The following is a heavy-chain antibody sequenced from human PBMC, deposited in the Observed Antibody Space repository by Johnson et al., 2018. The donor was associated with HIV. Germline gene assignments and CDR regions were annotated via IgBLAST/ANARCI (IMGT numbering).Heavy chain of an antibody. D-gene: IGHD2-8*02. V-gene: IGHV3-30*04. CDR3: AREFLLVVYVGDFDI. CDR2: ISYDGSNK. Sequence: QVQLVESGGGVVQPGRSLRLSCAASGFTFSSYAMRWVRQAPGKGLEWVAVISYDGSNKYYADSVKGRFTISRDNSKNTLYLQMNSLRAEDTAVYYCAREFLLVVYVGDFDIWGQGTMVTVSS. J-gene: IGHJ3*02. CDR1: GFTFSSYA.